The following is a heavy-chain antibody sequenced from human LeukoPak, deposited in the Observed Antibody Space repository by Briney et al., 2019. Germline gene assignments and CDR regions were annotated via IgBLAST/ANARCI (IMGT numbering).Heavy chain of an antibody. V-gene: IGHV4-59*11. D-gene: IGHD4-17*01. CDR2: ISYIGST. Sequence: SETLSLTCTVSGDSFSSHYWTWIRQPPGKGLEWIGYISYIGSTNYNPSLKSRVTISIDTSKNQFSLKLTSVTAADTAVYYCARDLVTVTKGIDIWGQGTMVSVSS. CDR1: GDSFSSHY. CDR3: ARDLVTVTKGIDI. J-gene: IGHJ3*02.